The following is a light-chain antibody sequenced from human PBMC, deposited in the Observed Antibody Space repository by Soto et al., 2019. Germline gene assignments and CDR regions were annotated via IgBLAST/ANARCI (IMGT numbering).Light chain of an antibody. CDR2: GVS. Sequence: QSALTQPASVSGSPGQSITISCTGTSSDVGAYKYVSWYQQHPGKAPKLIIYGVSNRPSGVSNRFSGSKSGNTAFLTISGLQPEDEADYYCSSFTGTTTLDAFGTGTKVTVL. CDR3: SSFTGTTTLDA. CDR1: SSDVGAYKY. V-gene: IGLV2-14*03. J-gene: IGLJ1*01.